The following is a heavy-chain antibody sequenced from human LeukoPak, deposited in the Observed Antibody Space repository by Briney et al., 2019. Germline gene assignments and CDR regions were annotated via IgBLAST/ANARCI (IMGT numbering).Heavy chain of an antibody. CDR3: AREKQSSSWYSFDY. CDR1: GYTFTSYG. V-gene: IGHV1-18*01. CDR2: ISAYNGNT. J-gene: IGHJ4*02. D-gene: IGHD6-13*01. Sequence: ASVKVSCKASGYTFTSYGISWVRQAPGQGLEWMGWISAYNGNTNYAQKLQGRVTMTTDTSTSTAYMELRSLRSDDTAVYYCAREKQSSSWYSFDYWGQGTLVTASS.